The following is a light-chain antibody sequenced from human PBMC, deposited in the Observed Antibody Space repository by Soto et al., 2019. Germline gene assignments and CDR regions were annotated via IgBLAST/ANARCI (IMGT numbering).Light chain of an antibody. CDR2: DAS. CDR3: QQYENPPT. Sequence: DIQMTQSPSSLSASVGDRVTITCQASQNINNYLNWYQQKPGRAPKLLIYDASNLEAGVPSRFRGSGSRTDSTFTISLLQPEDIATYYCQQYENPPTFGQGTRLEIK. V-gene: IGKV1-33*01. J-gene: IGKJ5*01. CDR1: QNINNY.